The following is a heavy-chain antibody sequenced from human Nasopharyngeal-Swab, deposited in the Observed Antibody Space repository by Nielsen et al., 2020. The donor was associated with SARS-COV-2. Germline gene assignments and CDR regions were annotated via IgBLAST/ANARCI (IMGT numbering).Heavy chain of an antibody. Sequence: LRLSCTVSGGSISSGGYYWSWIRQHPGKGLEWIGYIYYSGSTYYNPSLKSRVTISVDTSKNQFSLKLSSVTAADTAVYYCARDRVDDYYDSSGQVYYFDYWGQGTLVTVSS. CDR3: ARDRVDDYYDSSGQVYYFDY. CDR1: GGSISSGGYY. V-gene: IGHV4-31*03. J-gene: IGHJ4*02. CDR2: IYYSGST. D-gene: IGHD3-22*01.